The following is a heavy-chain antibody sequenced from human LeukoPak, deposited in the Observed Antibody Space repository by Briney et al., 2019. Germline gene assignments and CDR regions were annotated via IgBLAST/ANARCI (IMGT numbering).Heavy chain of an antibody. Sequence: SETLSLTCTVSGGSISSYYWSWIRQPPGKGLEWIGYIYYSGSTNYNPSLKSRVTISVDRSKNQFSLKLSSVTAADTAVYYCARHSDYGDYYFDYWGQGTLVTVSS. D-gene: IGHD4-17*01. J-gene: IGHJ4*02. V-gene: IGHV4-59*08. CDR1: GGSISSYY. CDR3: ARHSDYGDYYFDY. CDR2: IYYSGST.